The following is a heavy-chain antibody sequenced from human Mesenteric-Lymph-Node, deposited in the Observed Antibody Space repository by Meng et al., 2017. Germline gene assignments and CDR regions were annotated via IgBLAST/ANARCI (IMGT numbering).Heavy chain of an antibody. CDR1: GFSFSTSGMR. Sequence: SGPTLVKPTQTLTLTCTFSGFSFSTSGMRVIWIRQPPGKALEWLARIDWDDAKFYTTSLKTRLTISKDTSKNQVVLTMTNMDPVDTATYYCARTYYYDSSGYYFDYWGQGTLVTVSS. V-gene: IGHV2-70*04. CDR3: ARTYYYDSSGYYFDY. CDR2: IDWDDAK. J-gene: IGHJ4*02. D-gene: IGHD3-22*01.